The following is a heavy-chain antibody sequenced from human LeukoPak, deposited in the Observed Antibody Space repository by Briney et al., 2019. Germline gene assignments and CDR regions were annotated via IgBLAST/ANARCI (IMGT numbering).Heavy chain of an antibody. V-gene: IGHV3-33*01. J-gene: IGHJ4*02. D-gene: IGHD6-19*01. CDR2: IWYDGSNK. Sequence: PGGSLRLSCAASGFTFSSYGMHWVRQAPGKGLEWVAVIWYDGSNKYYADSVKGRFTISRDNSKNTLYLQMNSLRAEDTAVYYCARDLNGIAVAGWFDYWGQGTLVTVSS. CDR3: ARDLNGIAVAGWFDY. CDR1: GFTFSSYG.